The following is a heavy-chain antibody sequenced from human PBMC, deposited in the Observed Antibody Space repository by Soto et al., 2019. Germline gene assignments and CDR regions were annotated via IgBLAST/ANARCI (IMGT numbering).Heavy chain of an antibody. V-gene: IGHV3-13*05. D-gene: IGHD3-9*01. CDR1: GFTFSSYD. CDR3: ARGRHYDILTGYTFYGMDV. Sequence: GSLRLTCTASGFTFSSYDMHWVRQATGKGLEWVSAIGTAGDPYYPGSVKGRFTISRENAKNSLYLQMNSLRAGDTAVYYCARGRHYDILTGYTFYGMDVWGQGTTVTVYS. CDR2: IGTAGDP. J-gene: IGHJ6*02.